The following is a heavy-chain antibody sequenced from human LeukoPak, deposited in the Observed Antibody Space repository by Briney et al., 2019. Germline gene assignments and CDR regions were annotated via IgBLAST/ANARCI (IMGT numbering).Heavy chain of an antibody. CDR2: IYYSGST. V-gene: IGHV4-59*01. D-gene: IGHD3-16*02. J-gene: IGHJ4*02. CDR3: ARAVGEYYDYVWGSYRFSYFDY. CDR1: GGSISSYY. Sequence: PSETLSLTCTVSGGSISSYYWSWIRQPPGKGLEWIGYIYYSGSTNYNPSLKSRVTISVDTSKNQFSLKLSSVTAADTAVYYCARAVGEYYDYVWGSYRFSYFDYWGQGTLVTVSS.